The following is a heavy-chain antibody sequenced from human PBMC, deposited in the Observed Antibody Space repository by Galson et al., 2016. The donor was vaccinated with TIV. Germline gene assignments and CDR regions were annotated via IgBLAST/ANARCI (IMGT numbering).Heavy chain of an antibody. CDR3: AKEVVNSRRLDEIGAAATTFDF. Sequence: SLRLSCAASGFTFSDYAMNWVRQAPGRGLEWAALISYDARKKYYADSLKGRVTISRDNSKKTLLLQMNSLSAEDTAVYYCAKEVVNSRRLDEIGAAATTFDFWGQGTLVTVSS. V-gene: IGHV3-30*18. J-gene: IGHJ4*02. CDR1: GFTFSDYA. CDR2: ISYDARKK. D-gene: IGHD6-13*01.